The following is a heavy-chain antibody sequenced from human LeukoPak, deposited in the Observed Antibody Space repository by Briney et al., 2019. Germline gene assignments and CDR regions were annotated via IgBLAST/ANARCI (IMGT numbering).Heavy chain of an antibody. D-gene: IGHD3-22*01. V-gene: IGHV3-53*01. CDR1: GFNASSNF. Sequence: GGSLRLSCAASGFNASSNFMTWVRQAPGKGLEWVSLIYSGGSTSYADSVKGRFTISRDYSKNTVYLQMNFLRAEDTAVYYCARDQYYDSKGWFDPWGQGTLVTVSS. CDR2: IYSGGST. CDR3: ARDQYYDSKGWFDP. J-gene: IGHJ5*02.